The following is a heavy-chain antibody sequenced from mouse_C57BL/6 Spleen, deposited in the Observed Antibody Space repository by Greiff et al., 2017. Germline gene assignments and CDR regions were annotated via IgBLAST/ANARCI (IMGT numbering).Heavy chain of an antibody. D-gene: IGHD2-3*01. Sequence: EVKLMESGGGLVKPGGSLKLSCAASGFTFSSYAMSWVRQTPEKRLEWVATISDGGSYTYYPDNVKGRFTISRDNAKNNLYLQMSHLKSEDTAMYYCARDDGYYFDDWGQGTTLTVSS. J-gene: IGHJ2*01. CDR3: ARDDGYYFDD. CDR2: ISDGGSYT. CDR1: GFTFSSYA. V-gene: IGHV5-4*01.